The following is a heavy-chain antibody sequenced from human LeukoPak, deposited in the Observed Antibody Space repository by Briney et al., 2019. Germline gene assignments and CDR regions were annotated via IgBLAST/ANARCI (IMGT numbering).Heavy chain of an antibody. J-gene: IGHJ6*03. D-gene: IGHD1-26*01. Sequence: ASVNVSCKASGGTFSRYAISWVRQAPGQGLEWMGGIIPIFGTANYAQKFQGRVTITADESTSTAYMELSSLRSEDTAVYYCARTRSYYESDYYMDVWGKGTTVTVSS. CDR3: ARTRSYYESDYYMDV. CDR1: GGTFSRYA. V-gene: IGHV1-69*13. CDR2: IIPIFGTA.